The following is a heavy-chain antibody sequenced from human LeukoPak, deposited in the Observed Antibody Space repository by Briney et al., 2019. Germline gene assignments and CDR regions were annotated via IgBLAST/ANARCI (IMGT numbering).Heavy chain of an antibody. J-gene: IGHJ3*02. Sequence: GGSLRLSFAVSGFTFSSYGMHWVRQAPGKGLEWVAVIWYDGSNKYYADSVKGRFALSRYNSKNTLYLQMNSLRAEDTAVYYCAKVKGEVIGAFDIWGQGTMVTVSS. D-gene: IGHD3-16*01. CDR2: IWYDGSNK. CDR3: AKVKGEVIGAFDI. V-gene: IGHV3-30*02. CDR1: GFTFSSYG.